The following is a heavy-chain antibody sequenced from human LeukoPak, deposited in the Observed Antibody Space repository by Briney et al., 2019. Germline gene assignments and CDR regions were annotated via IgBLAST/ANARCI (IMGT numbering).Heavy chain of an antibody. D-gene: IGHD4-11*01. V-gene: IGHV1-2*02. CDR1: GYTFTGYY. J-gene: IGHJ4*02. CDR2: INPNSGGT. Sequence: ASVKVSCKASGYTFTGYYMHWVRQAPGQGLEWMGWINPNSGGTNYAQKFQGRVTMTRDTSISTAYMELSRLRSDDTAVYYCARDIETVTTGPLYFDYWGQGTLVTVSS. CDR3: ARDIETVTTGPLYFDY.